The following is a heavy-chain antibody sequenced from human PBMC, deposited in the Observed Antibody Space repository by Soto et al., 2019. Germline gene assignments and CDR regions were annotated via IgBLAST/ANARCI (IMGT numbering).Heavy chain of an antibody. V-gene: IGHV1-2*02. J-gene: IGHJ4*02. CDR2: INPKRGGT. CDR3: ARAYSGSGSPKF. CDR1: GYTFSDNY. D-gene: IGHD3-10*01. Sequence: SVKVSCKASGYTFSDNYLHWVRQAPGQGLEWMGWINPKRGGTDSAQKFQGRVTMTRDTAISTAYMELSRLRYDDTAVYYCARAYSGSGSPKFWGQGTQVTVSS.